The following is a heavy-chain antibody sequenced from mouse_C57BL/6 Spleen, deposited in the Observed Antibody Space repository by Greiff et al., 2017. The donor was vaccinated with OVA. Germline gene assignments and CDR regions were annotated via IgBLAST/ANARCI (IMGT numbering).Heavy chain of an antibody. D-gene: IGHD1-1*01. Sequence: EVQLQQSGAELVRPGASVKLSCTASGFNIKDDYMHWVKQRPEQGLEWIGWIDPENGDTEYASKFQGKATITADTSSNTAYLQLSSLTSEDTAVYYCTTPYYCSSLFAYWGQGTLVTVSA. CDR3: TTPYYCSSLFAY. CDR2: IDPENGDT. CDR1: GFNIKDDY. V-gene: IGHV14-4*01. J-gene: IGHJ3*01.